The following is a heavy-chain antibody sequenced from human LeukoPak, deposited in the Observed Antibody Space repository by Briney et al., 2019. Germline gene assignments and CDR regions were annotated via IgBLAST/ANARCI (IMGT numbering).Heavy chain of an antibody. Sequence: ASVKVSCKASGYTFTGYYMHWVRLAPGQGLEWMGRINPNSGGTNYAQKFQGRVTMTRDTSISTAYMELSRLRSDDTAVYYCARDYDSSGYYLENWFDPWGQGTLVTVSS. CDR2: INPNSGGT. D-gene: IGHD3-22*01. CDR1: GYTFTGYY. V-gene: IGHV1-2*06. CDR3: ARDYDSSGYYLENWFDP. J-gene: IGHJ5*02.